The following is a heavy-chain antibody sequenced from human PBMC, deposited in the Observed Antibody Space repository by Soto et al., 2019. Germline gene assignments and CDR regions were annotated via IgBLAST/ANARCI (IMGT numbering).Heavy chain of an antibody. CDR3: ASEYSSSSRPSYYYYGMDV. CDR2: IYSGGST. V-gene: IGHV3-53*01. J-gene: IGHJ6*02. Sequence: WVRQAPGKGLEWVSVIYSGGSTYYADSVKGRFTISRDNSKNTLYLQMNSLRAEDTAVYYCASEYSSSSRPSYYYYGMDVWGQGTTVTVSS. D-gene: IGHD6-6*01.